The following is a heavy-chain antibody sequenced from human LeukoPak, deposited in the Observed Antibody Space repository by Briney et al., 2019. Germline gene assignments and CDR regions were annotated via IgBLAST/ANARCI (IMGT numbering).Heavy chain of an antibody. CDR1: GGSISSYY. CDR2: IYYSGST. Sequence: SETLSLTCTVSGGSISSYYWSWIRQPPGKGLEWIGYIYYSGSTNYNPSLKSRVTISVDTSKNQFSLKLSSVTAADTAVYYCASRTMTQFGDAFDIWGQGTMVTVSS. J-gene: IGHJ3*02. D-gene: IGHD3-22*01. V-gene: IGHV4-59*12. CDR3: ASRTMTQFGDAFDI.